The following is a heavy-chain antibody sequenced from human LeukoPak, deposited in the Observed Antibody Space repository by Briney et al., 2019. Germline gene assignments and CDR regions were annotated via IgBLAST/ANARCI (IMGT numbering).Heavy chain of an antibody. Sequence: PGGSLRLSCAASGFTFSSYGMHWVRQAPGKGLEWVAFIRYDGSNKYYADSVKGRFTISRDNSKNTLYLQMNSLRAEDTAVYYCAKLPSGVPAAIPVSPDWGQGTLVTVSS. CDR3: AKLPSGVPAAIPVSPD. J-gene: IGHJ4*02. D-gene: IGHD2-2*02. CDR1: GFTFSSYG. V-gene: IGHV3-30*02. CDR2: IRYDGSNK.